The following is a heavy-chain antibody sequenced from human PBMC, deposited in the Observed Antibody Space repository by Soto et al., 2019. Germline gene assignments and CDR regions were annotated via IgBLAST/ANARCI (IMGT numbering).Heavy chain of an antibody. CDR1: GGTFSSYA. D-gene: IGHD1-26*01. V-gene: IGHV1-24*01. Sequence: ASVKVSCKASGGTFSSYAISWVRQAPGKGREWMGGFDPEHGEAVYAQSFQGRVTMTEETSTDTAYMELSNLRSEDTAVYYCVKGGSRGRYYYYYGMDVWGQGTTVGVSS. CDR3: VKGGSRGRYYYYYGMDV. J-gene: IGHJ6*02. CDR2: FDPEHGEA.